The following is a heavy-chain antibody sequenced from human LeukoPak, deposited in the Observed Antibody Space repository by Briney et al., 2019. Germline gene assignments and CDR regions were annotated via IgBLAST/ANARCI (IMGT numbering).Heavy chain of an antibody. D-gene: IGHD3-22*01. Sequence: ASVKVSCKASGYTFTSYGISWVRQAPGQGLEWMGWINAYNGNTNYAQKLQGRVTMTTDTSTSTAYMELRSLRSDDTAVYYCAKSNNSYDSSGYYSDYFDYWGQGTLVTVSS. CDR1: GYTFTSYG. CDR2: INAYNGNT. J-gene: IGHJ4*02. CDR3: AKSNNSYDSSGYYSDYFDY. V-gene: IGHV1-18*01.